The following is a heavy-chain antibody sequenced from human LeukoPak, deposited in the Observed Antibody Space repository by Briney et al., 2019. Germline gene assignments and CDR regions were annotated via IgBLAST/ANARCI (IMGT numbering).Heavy chain of an antibody. CDR1: GYIFTGYY. J-gene: IGHJ4*02. V-gene: IGHV1-2*02. D-gene: IGHD3-22*01. Sequence: ASVKVSCKASGYIFTGYYVHWVRQAPGQGLEWMGWMNPNSGDTNYAQKFQGRVTMTRDTSITTANVELSSLTSDDAAVYYCARGRYGLLSGYDYWGQGAMVTVSS. CDR3: ARGRYGLLSGYDY. CDR2: MNPNSGDT.